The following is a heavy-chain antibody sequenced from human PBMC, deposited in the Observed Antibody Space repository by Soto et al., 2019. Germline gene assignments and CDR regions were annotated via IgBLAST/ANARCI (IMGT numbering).Heavy chain of an antibody. CDR1: GGSISSGGYY. CDR2: IYYSGST. Sequence: PSETLSLTCTVSGGSISSGGYYWSWIRQHPGKGLEWIGYIYYSGSTYYNPSLKSRVTISVDTSKNQFSLKLSSVTAADTAVYYCARGPGYSYGAAPRSGNWFDPWGQGTLVTVSS. J-gene: IGHJ5*02. CDR3: ARGPGYSYGAAPRSGNWFDP. V-gene: IGHV4-31*03. D-gene: IGHD5-18*01.